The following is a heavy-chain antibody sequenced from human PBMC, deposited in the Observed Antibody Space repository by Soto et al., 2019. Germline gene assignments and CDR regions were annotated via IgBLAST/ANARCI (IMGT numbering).Heavy chain of an antibody. CDR1: GFSLTTGRGG. D-gene: IGHD2-15*01. CDR2: IHWNDDN. V-gene: IGHV2-5*01. Sequence: QITLEETGPTLVKPTQTLTLTCTFSGFSLTTGRGGVGWIRQPPGKALEGLAVIHWNDDNHYSPSLKSRLTITKETSKNQVVLTLPTLDPVDTATYYCTHRLVGSGQGYWGQGTLVTVSS. CDR3: THRLVGSGQGY. J-gene: IGHJ4*02.